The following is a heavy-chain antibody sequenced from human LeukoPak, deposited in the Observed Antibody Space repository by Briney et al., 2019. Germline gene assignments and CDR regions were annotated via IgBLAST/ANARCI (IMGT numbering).Heavy chain of an antibody. Sequence: PSQTLSLTCTVSGGSITSTTHYWSWIRQHPGKGLEWIGYIYYSGSTQYNPSLKSRVTISVDTSKEQFSLKLSSVTAADTAVYYCAREYYDTLTGSGGWFDPWGQGTLVTVSS. V-gene: IGHV4-31*03. CDR1: GGSITSTTHY. CDR3: AREYYDTLTGSGGWFDP. D-gene: IGHD3-9*01. J-gene: IGHJ5*02. CDR2: IYYSGST.